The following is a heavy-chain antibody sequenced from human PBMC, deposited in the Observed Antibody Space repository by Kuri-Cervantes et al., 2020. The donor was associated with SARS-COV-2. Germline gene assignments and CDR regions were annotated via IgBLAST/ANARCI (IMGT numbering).Heavy chain of an antibody. Sequence: GESLKISCAASGFTFSSYWMNWVRQAPGKGLEWVANIKQDGSEKYYVDSVKGRFTISRDNAKNSLYLQMNSLRAEDTAVDYFARVRTPPTGTTSGRGWIDPWGQGTMVTVSS. J-gene: IGHJ5*02. CDR3: ARVRTPPTGTTSGRGWIDP. CDR2: IKQDGSEK. D-gene: IGHD1-1*01. CDR1: GFTFSSYW. V-gene: IGHV3-7*03.